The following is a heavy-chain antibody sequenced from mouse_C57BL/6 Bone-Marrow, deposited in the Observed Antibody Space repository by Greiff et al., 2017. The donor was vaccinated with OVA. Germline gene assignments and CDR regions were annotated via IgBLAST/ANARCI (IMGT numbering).Heavy chain of an antibody. CDR3: ARSEGPYDGLGGFAY. J-gene: IGHJ3*01. CDR2: IYPGSGNT. D-gene: IGHD2-3*01. CDR1: GYTFTDYY. Sequence: QVQLQQSGAELVRPGASVKLSCKASGYTFTDYYINWVKQRPGQGLEWIARIYPGSGNTYYNEKFKGKATLTAEKSSSTAYMQLSSLTSEDSAVYFCARSEGPYDGLGGFAYWGQGTLVTVSA. V-gene: IGHV1-76*01.